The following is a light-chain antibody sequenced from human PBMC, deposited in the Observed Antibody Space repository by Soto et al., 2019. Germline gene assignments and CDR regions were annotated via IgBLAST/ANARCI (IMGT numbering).Light chain of an antibody. CDR1: QSISSY. J-gene: IGKJ4*01. CDR3: HQSYSTPRELT. V-gene: IGKV1-39*01. CDR2: AAS. Sequence: DIQMTQSPSSLSASVGDRVTITCRASQSISSYLNWYQQKPGKAPKLLIYAASSLQSGVPSRFSGSGSGTDFTLTISSLQPEDFATYYCHQSYSTPRELTFGGGTKVEIK.